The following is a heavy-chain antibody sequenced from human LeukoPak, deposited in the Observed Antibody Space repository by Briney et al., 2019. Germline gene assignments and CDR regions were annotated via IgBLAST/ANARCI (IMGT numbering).Heavy chain of an antibody. V-gene: IGHV4-34*01. D-gene: IGHD5-18*01. Sequence: SETLSLTCAVYGGSFSGYYWSWIRQPPGKGLEWIGEINHSESTNYNPSLKSRVTISVDTSKNQFSLKLSSVTAADTVVYYCARASDGYPYYYYGMDVWGQGTTVTVSS. CDR1: GGSFSGYY. CDR2: INHSEST. J-gene: IGHJ6*02. CDR3: ARASDGYPYYYYGMDV.